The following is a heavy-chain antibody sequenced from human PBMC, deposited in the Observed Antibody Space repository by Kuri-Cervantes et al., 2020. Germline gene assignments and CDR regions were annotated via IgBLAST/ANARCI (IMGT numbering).Heavy chain of an antibody. J-gene: IGHJ3*02. CDR1: GFTFSSYS. D-gene: IGHD2-15*01. V-gene: IGHV3-7*01. CDR2: IKQDGSEK. Sequence: GGSLRLSCAASGFTFSSYSMNWVRQAPGKGLEWVANIKQDGSEKYYVDSVKGRFTISRDNAKNSLYLQMNSLRAEDTAVYYCARGTECSGGSCANDAFDIRGQGTMVTVSS. CDR3: ARGTECSGGSCANDAFDI.